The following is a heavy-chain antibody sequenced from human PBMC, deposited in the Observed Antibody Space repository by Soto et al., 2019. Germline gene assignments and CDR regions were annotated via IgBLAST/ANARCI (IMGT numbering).Heavy chain of an antibody. CDR1: GFTFSNYV. D-gene: IGHD6-13*01. V-gene: IGHV3-33*01. J-gene: IGHJ4*02. CDR3: ARDGLDYSSSWLFHY. Sequence: QVQLVESGGGVVQPGRSLRLSCAASGFTFSNYVMHWVRQAPGKGLEWVAVIWYDGSKKYFADSGKGRFTMSRDNSKNTVYLQMASLRDDDTAVYYCARDGLDYSSSWLFHYWGQGTLVTVSS. CDR2: IWYDGSKK.